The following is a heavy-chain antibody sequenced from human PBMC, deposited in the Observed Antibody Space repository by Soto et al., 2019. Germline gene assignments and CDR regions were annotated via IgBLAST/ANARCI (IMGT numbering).Heavy chain of an antibody. CDR2: INPSGGST. CDR1: GYTFTSYY. V-gene: IGHV1-46*03. J-gene: IGHJ4*02. Sequence: QVQLVQSGAEVKKPGASVKVSCKASGYTFTSYYMHWVRQAPGQGLAWMGIINPSGGSTSYAQKFQGRVTMTRDTSTSTVYMELSSLRSEDTAVYYCARDYLTRWYLDYWGQGTLVTVSS. D-gene: IGHD6-13*01. CDR3: ARDYLTRWYLDY.